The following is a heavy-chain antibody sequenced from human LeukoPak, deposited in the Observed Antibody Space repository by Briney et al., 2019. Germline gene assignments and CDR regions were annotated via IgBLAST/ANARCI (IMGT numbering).Heavy chain of an antibody. D-gene: IGHD5-24*01. CDR2: IFYSGST. J-gene: IGHJ4*02. CDR3: ARVRDGYTYFDN. CDR1: GGSISNYH. Sequence: PSETLPLTCTVSGGSISNYHWSWIRQPPGKGLEWIGYIFYSGSTNYNPSLKSRVSISLDRSKQQFSLKLTSVTAADSAVYYCARVRDGYTYFDNWGQGTLVTVSS. V-gene: IGHV4-59*01.